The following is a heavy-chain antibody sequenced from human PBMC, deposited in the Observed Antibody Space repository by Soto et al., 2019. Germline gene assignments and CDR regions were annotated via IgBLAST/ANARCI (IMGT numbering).Heavy chain of an antibody. D-gene: IGHD3-10*01. CDR3: ARGSKDSYPGSRIFDF. Sequence: SETLSLTCSVSGGAMSGYYWAWVRQTPGKELEWIGYIFSGGSTFYNPSVYRRVSISIDTPKKQFSLALKFVTAADSAVYYCARGSKDSYPGSRIFDFWGRGTLVTVSS. J-gene: IGHJ4*02. V-gene: IGHV4-59*01. CDR1: GGAMSGYY. CDR2: IFSGGST.